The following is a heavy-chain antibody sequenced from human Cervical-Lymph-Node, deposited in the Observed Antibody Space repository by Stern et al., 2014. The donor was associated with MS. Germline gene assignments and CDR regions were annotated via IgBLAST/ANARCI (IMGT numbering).Heavy chain of an antibody. D-gene: IGHD1-26*01. CDR2: ITRVFGTT. Sequence: VHLVESGAEVKKPGSSVKVSCKASGDTFSSSAINWVRQVPGQGLEWLGGITRVFGTTNYAQKFQGRVTITADKSTNTAYMELMTLRSEDTAVYYCARGGGLVGYFDYWGQGTLVSVSS. V-gene: IGHV1-69*06. CDR3: ARGGGLVGYFDY. J-gene: IGHJ4*02. CDR1: GDTFSSSA.